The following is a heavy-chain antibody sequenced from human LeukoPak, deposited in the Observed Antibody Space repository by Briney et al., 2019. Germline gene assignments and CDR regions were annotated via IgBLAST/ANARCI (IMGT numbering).Heavy chain of an antibody. J-gene: IGHJ4*02. D-gene: IGHD3-16*02. CDR1: GFTFSSYD. CDR2: IGTAGDT. Sequence: GGSLRLSCAACGFTFSSYDMHWVRQATGKGLEWVSAIGTAGDTYYTGSVKGQFTIPRENAKNSLYLQMNSLRAGDTAVYYCARVLTPNYDYVWGSYRPTCFDYWGQGTLVTVYS. CDR3: ARVLTPNYDYVWGSYRPTCFDY. V-gene: IGHV3-13*03.